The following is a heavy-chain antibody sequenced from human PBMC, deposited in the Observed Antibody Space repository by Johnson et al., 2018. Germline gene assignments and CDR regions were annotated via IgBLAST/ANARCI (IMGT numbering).Heavy chain of an antibody. CDR1: GFTFSSYG. Sequence: QVQLVESGGGVVQPGRSLRLSCAASGFTFSSYGMHWVRQTPGKGLEGVAVISYDGSDEYYADSVKGRFTISRDNSKNTLYLQMNSLRAEDTAVYYCAKDVYRRLLSNYYYMDVWGKGTTVTVSS. J-gene: IGHJ6*03. CDR3: AKDVYRRLLSNYYYMDV. V-gene: IGHV3-30*18. D-gene: IGHD5-12*01. CDR2: ISYDGSDE.